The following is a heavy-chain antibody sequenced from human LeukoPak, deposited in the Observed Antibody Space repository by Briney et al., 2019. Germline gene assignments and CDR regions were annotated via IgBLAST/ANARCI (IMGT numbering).Heavy chain of an antibody. CDR2: IIPILGIA. J-gene: IGHJ3*02. CDR3: ARDGRAAVVVAATGSAFDI. CDR1: GYTFTSYG. V-gene: IGHV1-69*04. Sequence: SVKVSCKASGYTFTSYGISWVRQAPGQGLEWMGRIIPILGIANYAQKFQGRVTITADKSTSTAYMELSSLRSEDTAVYYCARDGRAAVVVAATGSAFDIWGQGTMVTVSS. D-gene: IGHD2-15*01.